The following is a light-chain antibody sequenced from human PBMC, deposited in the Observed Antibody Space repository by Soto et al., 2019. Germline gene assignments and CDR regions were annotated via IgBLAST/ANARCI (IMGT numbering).Light chain of an antibody. Sequence: QSALTQPASVSGSPGQSITISCSGTSSDVGYYKYVSWYQQHPGKAPKLMIYEVSKRPSGVPDRFSGSKSGNTASLTVSGLQAEDEADYYCSSYAGSNNYVFGTGTKVTVL. CDR3: SSYAGSNNYV. CDR1: SSDVGYYKY. V-gene: IGLV2-8*01. CDR2: EVS. J-gene: IGLJ1*01.